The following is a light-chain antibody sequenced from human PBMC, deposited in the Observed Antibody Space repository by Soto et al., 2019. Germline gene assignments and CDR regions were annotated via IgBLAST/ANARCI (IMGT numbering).Light chain of an antibody. CDR3: CSYAGSYTFYV. J-gene: IGLJ1*01. CDR2: DVS. V-gene: IGLV2-11*01. Sequence: QSALTQPRSVSGSRGQSVTISCTGTSSDVGGYNYVSWYQQHPGTAPKLMIYDVSMRPSGVPDRFSGSKSGNTAALTISGLQAEDEADYYCCSYAGSYTFYVFGTGTKVTV. CDR1: SSDVGGYNY.